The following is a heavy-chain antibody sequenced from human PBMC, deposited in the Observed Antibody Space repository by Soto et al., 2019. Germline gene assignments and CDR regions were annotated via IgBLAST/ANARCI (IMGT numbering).Heavy chain of an antibody. V-gene: IGHV4-39*01. CDR2: IYYSGST. CDR1: GGSISSSSYY. J-gene: IGHJ5*02. Sequence: SETLSLTCTVSGGSISSSSYYWGWIRQPPGKGLEWIGSIYYSGSTYYNPSLKSRVTISVDTSKNQFSLKLSSVTAADTAVYYCARHGYNWNFEYWFDPWGQGTLVTVS. D-gene: IGHD1-7*01. CDR3: ARHGYNWNFEYWFDP.